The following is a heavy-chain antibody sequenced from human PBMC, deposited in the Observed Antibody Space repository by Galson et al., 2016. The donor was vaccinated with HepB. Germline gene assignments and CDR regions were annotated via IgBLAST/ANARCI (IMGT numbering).Heavy chain of an antibody. D-gene: IGHD2-15*01. CDR3: AKEMVSCSGGGCQPGHLSNWFDP. J-gene: IGHJ5*02. CDR2: ISVSGDTT. Sequence: SLRLSCAASGFTISNYGMSWVRQAPGKGLEWVSGISVSGDTTYYADSVKGRFTISRDTSKNTLYLQTNSLRAEDTAVYYCAKEMVSCSGGGCQPGHLSNWFDPWGQGTLVTVSS. CDR1: GFTISNYG. V-gene: IGHV3-23*01.